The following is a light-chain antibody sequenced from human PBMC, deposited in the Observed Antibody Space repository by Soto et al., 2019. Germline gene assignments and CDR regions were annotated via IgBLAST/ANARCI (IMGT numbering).Light chain of an antibody. CDR1: QSVSNNY. CDR2: GAS. V-gene: IGKV3-11*01. CDR3: QQRSNWPPIN. J-gene: IGKJ5*01. Sequence: EIVLTESPGTGSLSPGERATLSCSASQSVSNNYLAWYQQKPGQAPRLLIYGASNRATGIPARFSGSGSGTDFTLTISSLEPEDFAVYYCQQRSNWPPINCGQGTRRAIK.